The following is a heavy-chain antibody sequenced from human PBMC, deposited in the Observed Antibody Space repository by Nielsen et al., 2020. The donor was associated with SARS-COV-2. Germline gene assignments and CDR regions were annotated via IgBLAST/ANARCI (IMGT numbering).Heavy chain of an antibody. CDR2: IYYSGSI. Sequence: SETLSLTCTVSGGSISSSSYYWGWLRQPPGKGLEWIGSIYYSGSIYYNPSLKSRVTISVDTSKNQFSLKLSSVTAADTAVYYCARRPVRYSSGWYEVDYWGQGTLVTVSS. D-gene: IGHD6-19*01. CDR1: GGSISSSSYY. J-gene: IGHJ4*02. V-gene: IGHV4-39*01. CDR3: ARRPVRYSSGWYEVDY.